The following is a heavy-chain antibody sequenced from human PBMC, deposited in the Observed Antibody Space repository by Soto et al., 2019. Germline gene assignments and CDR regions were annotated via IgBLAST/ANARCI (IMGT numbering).Heavy chain of an antibody. V-gene: IGHV4-39*01. D-gene: IGHD3-10*01. CDR2: IYYSGST. CDR3: ARRELVRGVDY. Sequence: SETLSLTCTVSGGSISSSSYYWGWIRQPPGKGLEWIGSIYYSGSTYYNPSLKSRVTISVDTSKNQFSLKLSSVTAADTAVYYCARRELVRGVDYWGQGTLVTVSS. J-gene: IGHJ4*02. CDR1: GGSISSSSYY.